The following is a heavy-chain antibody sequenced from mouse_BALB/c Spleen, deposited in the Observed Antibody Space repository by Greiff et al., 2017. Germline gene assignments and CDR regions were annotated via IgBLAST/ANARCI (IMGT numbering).Heavy chain of an antibody. CDR1: GYTFTSYW. D-gene: IGHD1-2*01. Sequence: VQLQQSGAGLARPGASVKLSCKASGYTFTSYWMHWVQQSPGQGLEWIGAIDPGNSDTSYNQTVKGKAKLAAVTSTSTVFMELSSLTNEDTAVYYCAGVPLGGHYYAMDYWGQGTSVTVSS. J-gene: IGHJ4*01. V-gene: IGHV1-5*01. CDR3: AGVPLGGHYYAMDY. CDR2: IDPGNSDT.